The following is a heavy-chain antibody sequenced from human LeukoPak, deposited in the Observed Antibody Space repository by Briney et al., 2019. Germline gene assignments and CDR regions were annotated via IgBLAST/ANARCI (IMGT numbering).Heavy chain of an antibody. D-gene: IGHD1-14*01. CDR3: ARDPDGSFDY. V-gene: IGHV3-21*01. Sequence: GGSLRLSCAASGFTFSSYSMNWVRQAPGKGLGWVSSISSSRSYIYYADSLKGRFTISRDNAKNSLYLQMNSLRAEDTAVYYCARDPDGSFDYWGQGTLVTVSS. J-gene: IGHJ4*02. CDR1: GFTFSSYS. CDR2: ISSSRSYI.